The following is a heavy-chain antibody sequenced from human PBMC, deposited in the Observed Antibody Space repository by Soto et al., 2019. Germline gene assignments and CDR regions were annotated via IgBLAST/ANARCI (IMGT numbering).Heavy chain of an antibody. D-gene: IGHD2-2*01. J-gene: IGHJ4*02. Sequence: QVHLVQSGGEVKKPGASVQVSCKASGYTFSDYVISWVRQAPGQGLDWMGCFNGNNGHTYCAQKLQGRATMTTDTFTKTGDMELRSLTSDDPAVYYCAGEWCSATSWYGVDYWGRGTVLTAS. V-gene: IGHV1-18*01. CDR2: FNGNNGHT. CDR3: AGEWCSATSWYGVDY. CDR1: GYTFSDYV.